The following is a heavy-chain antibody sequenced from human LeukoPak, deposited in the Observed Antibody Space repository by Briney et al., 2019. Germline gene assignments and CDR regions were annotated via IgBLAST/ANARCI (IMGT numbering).Heavy chain of an antibody. CDR2: IKQDGSEK. CDR1: GFTFSSYW. CDR3: ARAFSGGYDYVWGSYRYYFDY. J-gene: IGHJ4*02. D-gene: IGHD3-16*02. V-gene: IGHV3-7*01. Sequence: GGSLRLSCAASGFTFSSYWMSWVRQAPGKGLEWVANIKQDGSEKYYVDSVKGRFTISRDNAKNSLYLQMNSLRAEDTAVYYCARAFSGGYDYVWGSYRYYFDYWGQGTLVTVSS.